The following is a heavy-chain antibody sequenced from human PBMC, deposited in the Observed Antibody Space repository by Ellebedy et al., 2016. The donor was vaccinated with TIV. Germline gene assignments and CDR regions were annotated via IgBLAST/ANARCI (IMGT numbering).Heavy chain of an antibody. D-gene: IGHD3-10*01. J-gene: IGHJ4*02. CDR2: ISYRVLT. V-gene: IGHV4-59*12. Sequence: MPGGSLRLSCTVSGGSISSYYWSFIRQPPGKGLDWLGSISYRVLTTSTPSLNSRVTISVDRSKNQFSLNLSSVTAADTAVYYCSIGGASFDYWGQGTLVTVSS. CDR1: GGSISSYY. CDR3: SIGGASFDY.